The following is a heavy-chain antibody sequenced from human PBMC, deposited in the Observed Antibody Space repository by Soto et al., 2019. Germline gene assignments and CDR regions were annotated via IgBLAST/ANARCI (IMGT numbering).Heavy chain of an antibody. J-gene: IGHJ4*02. CDR3: ASVSAIAVAGVDY. V-gene: IGHV1-69*13. D-gene: IGHD6-19*01. CDR1: GGTFSSYA. Sequence: GASVKVSCKASGGTFSSYAISWVRQAPGQGLEWMGGIIPIFGTANYAQKFQGRVTITADESTSTAYMELSSLRSEDTAVYYWASVSAIAVAGVDYWGQGTLVTVSS. CDR2: IIPIFGTA.